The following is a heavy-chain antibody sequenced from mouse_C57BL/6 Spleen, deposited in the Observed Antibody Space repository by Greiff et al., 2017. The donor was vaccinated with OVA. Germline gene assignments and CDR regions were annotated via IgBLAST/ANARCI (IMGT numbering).Heavy chain of an antibody. Sequence: QVQLQQSGAELVMPGASVKLSCKASGYTFTSYWMHWVKQRPGQGLEWIGEIDPSDSYTNYNQKFKGKSTLTVDKSSSTAYMQLSSLTSEDSAVYYCARGPLPSTGAYWGQGTLVTVSA. CDR1: GYTFTSYW. J-gene: IGHJ3*01. V-gene: IGHV1-69*01. D-gene: IGHD2-1*01. CDR3: ARGPLPSTGAY. CDR2: IDPSDSYT.